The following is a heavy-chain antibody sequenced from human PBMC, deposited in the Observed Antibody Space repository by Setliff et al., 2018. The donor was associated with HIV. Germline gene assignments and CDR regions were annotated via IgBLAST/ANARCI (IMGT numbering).Heavy chain of an antibody. D-gene: IGHD6-6*01. CDR3: VIGSAARPFDY. J-gene: IGHJ4*02. CDR2: ISSDGSST. Sequence: GGSLRLSCAASGFTFSSYGMHWVRQAPGKGLVWVSRISSDGSSTSYADSVKGRFSISSDNSKNTLYLQMNSLRAEDTAVYYCVIGSAARPFDYWGQGTLVTVSS. V-gene: IGHV3-74*01. CDR1: GFTFSSYG.